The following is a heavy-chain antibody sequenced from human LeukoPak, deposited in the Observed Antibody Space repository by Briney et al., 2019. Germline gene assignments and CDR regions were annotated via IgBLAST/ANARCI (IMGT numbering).Heavy chain of an antibody. V-gene: IGHV1-2*02. J-gene: IGHJ3*02. CDR3: ARDRVVGAIDGFDI. CDR1: GYTFTAYY. Sequence: ASVKVSCKASGYTFTAYYMHWVRQAPGQGLEWMGWINPNSGVTNYAQKFQGRVTMTRDTSISTVYMALSRLTSDDTAVYYCARDRVVGAIDGFDIWGQGTMVTVSS. D-gene: IGHD1-26*01. CDR2: INPNSGVT.